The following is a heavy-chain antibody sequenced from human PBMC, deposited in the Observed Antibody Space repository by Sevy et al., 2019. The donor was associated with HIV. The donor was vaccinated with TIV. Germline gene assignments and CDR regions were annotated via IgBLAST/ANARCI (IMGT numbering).Heavy chain of an antibody. CDR2: IYYSGST. CDR1: DDSISSYY. D-gene: IGHD3-10*01. J-gene: IGHJ4*02. Sequence: SETLSLTCTVSDDSISSYYWSWIRQPPGKGLEWIGYIYYSGSTNYNPSLKSRMSISIDTSKNQFSLRLTSVTAADTAVYFCARGSTYGQPYYFDSWGPGTLVTVSS. V-gene: IGHV4-59*01. CDR3: ARGSTYGQPYYFDS.